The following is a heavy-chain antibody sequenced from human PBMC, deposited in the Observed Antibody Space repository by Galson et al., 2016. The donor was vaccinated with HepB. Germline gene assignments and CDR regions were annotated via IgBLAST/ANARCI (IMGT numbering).Heavy chain of an antibody. CDR3: ARLEISGSGNFFDF. D-gene: IGHD3-10*01. CDR2: IHHSGST. V-gene: IGHV4-39*01. CDR1: GDSISSSYY. J-gene: IGHJ4*02. Sequence: SETLSLTCNVSGDSISSSYYWAWIRQPPGKGLEWIGSIHHSGSTYHNPSLKSRVTLSMDTSRSQFSLKMRSVTAADTAMYYCARLEISGSGNFFDFWGQGILVTVSS.